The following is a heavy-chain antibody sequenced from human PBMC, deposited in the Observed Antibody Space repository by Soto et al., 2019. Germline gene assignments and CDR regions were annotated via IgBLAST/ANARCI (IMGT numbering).Heavy chain of an antibody. J-gene: IGHJ3*01. CDR1: GLTISGKKY. V-gene: IGHV3-53*01. CDR2: LYDVDGS. Sequence: DVQLVESGGGLIQPGESLRLSCAAFGLTISGKKYVAWVRQAPGKGLEWVSALYDVDGSFYADSVKGRFTTSSDSSKTLVYLQMNDLRPDDTAVNYCATWHKRKHAYDVWGQGTTVPVSS. CDR3: ATWHKRKHAYDV.